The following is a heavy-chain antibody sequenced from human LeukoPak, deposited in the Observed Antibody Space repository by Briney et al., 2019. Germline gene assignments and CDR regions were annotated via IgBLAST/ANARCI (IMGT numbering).Heavy chain of an antibody. D-gene: IGHD6-19*01. Sequence: GGSLRLSCAASGFTFSSYGMSWVRQAPGKGLEWGSSIVSGSARSTYYADSVKGRFTISRDNSKNTLYLQMNSLRAEDTAVYYCAKRHSSGWYYLDYWGQGTLVTVSS. J-gene: IGHJ4*02. CDR1: GFTFSSYG. CDR2: IVSGSARST. V-gene: IGHV3-23*01. CDR3: AKRHSSGWYYLDY.